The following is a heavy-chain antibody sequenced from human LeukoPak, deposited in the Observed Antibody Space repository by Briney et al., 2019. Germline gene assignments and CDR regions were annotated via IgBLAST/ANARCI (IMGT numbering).Heavy chain of an antibody. J-gene: IGHJ6*03. CDR2: ISSSSSYI. Sequence: GGSLRLSCAASGFTFSNYNINWVRQAPGKGLEWVSCISSSSSYIYYADSVKGRFTISRENAKNSLYLQMNSLRAEDTALYFCARELLTYSNLKLGHYMDVWGKGTTVTVSS. D-gene: IGHD4-11*01. V-gene: IGHV3-21*01. CDR3: ARELLTYSNLKLGHYMDV. CDR1: GFTFSNYN.